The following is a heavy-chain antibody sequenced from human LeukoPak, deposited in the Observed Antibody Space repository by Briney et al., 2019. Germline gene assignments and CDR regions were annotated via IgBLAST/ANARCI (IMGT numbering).Heavy chain of an antibody. CDR2: ISAYNGNT. D-gene: IGHD3-22*01. CDR1: GYSFTSYG. J-gene: IGHJ4*02. CDR3: ARGSYDSSGYYYFDY. V-gene: IGHV1-18*01. Sequence: ASVKVSCKASGYSFTSYGIRWVRQAPGKGLEWMGWISAYNGNTNYAQKLQGRVTMTTDTSTSTAYMELRSLRSDDTAVYYCARGSYDSSGYYYFDYWGQGTLVTVSS.